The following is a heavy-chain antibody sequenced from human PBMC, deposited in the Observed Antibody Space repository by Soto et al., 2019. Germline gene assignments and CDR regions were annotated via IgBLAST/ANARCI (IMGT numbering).Heavy chain of an antibody. D-gene: IGHD6-13*01. J-gene: IGHJ6*02. Sequence: QVQLVQSWATVKKPGSSVKVSCKASGGTFSSYAISWVRQSPVQGLEWMGGIIPIFVTANYAQKFQGRVTINADNSTSTAYMELSSMRSEETSVYYCASSRSWSKYYYGMAVWAQGTAVTVS. CDR3: ASSRSWSKYYYGMAV. V-gene: IGHV1-69*06. CDR1: GGTFSSYA. CDR2: IIPIFVTA.